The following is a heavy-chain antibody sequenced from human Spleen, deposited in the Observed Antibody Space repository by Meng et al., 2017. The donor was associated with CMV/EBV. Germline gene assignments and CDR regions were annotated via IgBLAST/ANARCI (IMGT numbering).Heavy chain of an antibody. V-gene: IGHV1-18*01. CDR1: GYTFTSYG. CDR2: ISAYNGNT. CDR3: ARVQLWLRNWSFDL. J-gene: IGHJ2*01. D-gene: IGHD5-18*01. Sequence: QGQLVRFGGEAQKPWASVKVSRKASGYTFTSYGISWVRQAPGQGLEWMGWISAYNGNTNYAQKLQGRVTMTTDTSTSTAYMELRSLRSDDTAVYYCARVQLWLRNWSFDLWGRGTLVTVSS.